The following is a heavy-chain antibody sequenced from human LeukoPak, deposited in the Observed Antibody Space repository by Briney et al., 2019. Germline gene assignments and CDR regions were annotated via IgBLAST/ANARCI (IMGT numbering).Heavy chain of an antibody. CDR1: GRSISSSSYY. CDR3: ARDPYYYDSSGYTRWFDP. D-gene: IGHD3-22*01. Sequence: SDTLSLTCTLSGRSISSSSYYWGWIRQPPGKGLEWIGRIYYSGSTYYNPSLKSPVTISVDTSKNQFSLKLSSVTAADTAVYYCARDPYYYDSSGYTRWFDPWGQGTLVTVSS. J-gene: IGHJ5*02. CDR2: IYYSGST. V-gene: IGHV4-39*07.